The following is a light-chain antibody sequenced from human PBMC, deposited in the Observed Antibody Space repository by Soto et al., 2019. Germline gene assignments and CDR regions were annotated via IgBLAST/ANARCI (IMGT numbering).Light chain of an antibody. CDR1: QSISSW. J-gene: IGKJ2*02. Sequence: DIQMTQSPSTLSASVGDRVTITCRASQSISSWLAWYQQKPGKAPKLLIYDASSLESGVPSRFSGSGSGTEFTLTTSSLQPDDFATYYCQQYNSYPCTFGRGTKLEIK. CDR3: QQYNSYPCT. CDR2: DAS. V-gene: IGKV1-5*01.